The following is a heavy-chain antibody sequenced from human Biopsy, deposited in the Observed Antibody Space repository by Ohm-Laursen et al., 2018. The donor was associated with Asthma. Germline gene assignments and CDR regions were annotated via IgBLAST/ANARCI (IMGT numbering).Heavy chain of an antibody. CDR2: IYSGGTS. CDR3: ARGDSSNWSHYYFDY. V-gene: IGHV3-53*01. CDR1: GFAVSRDY. J-gene: IGHJ4*02. D-gene: IGHD3-22*01. Sequence: SLRLSCTASGFAVSRDYMFWVRQAPGKGLEWVSVIYSGGTSHTADSVRGRFTISRDYPKNTLYLQMHSLGAEDTAVYYCARGDSSNWSHYYFDYWGQGTLVTVSS.